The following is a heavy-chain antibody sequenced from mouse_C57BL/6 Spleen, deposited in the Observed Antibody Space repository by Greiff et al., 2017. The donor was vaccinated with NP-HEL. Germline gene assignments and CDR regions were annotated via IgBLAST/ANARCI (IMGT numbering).Heavy chain of an antibody. CDR3: ARSLLYCAMDY. CDR1: GFTFSDYY. J-gene: IGHJ4*01. CDR2: INYDGSST. D-gene: IGHD2-12*01. V-gene: IGHV5-16*01. Sequence: EVMLVESEGGLVQPGSSMKLSCTASGFTFSDYYMAWVRQVPEKGLEWVANINYDGSSTYYLDSLKSRFIISRDNAKNILYLQMSSLKSEDTATYYCARSLLYCAMDYWGQGTSVTVSS.